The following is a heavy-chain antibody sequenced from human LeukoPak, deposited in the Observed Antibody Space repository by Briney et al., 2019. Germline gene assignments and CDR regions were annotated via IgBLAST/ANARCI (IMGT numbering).Heavy chain of an antibody. D-gene: IGHD4-17*01. J-gene: IGHJ4*02. Sequence: ASVKVSCKASGYTFTNYFLHWVRQAPGQGLEWMGMINPSGGSTSYAQKFQDRVTMTRDTSTSTVYMDLSSLRSEDTAVYYCLTTVTRKLDYWGQGTLVTVSS. CDR1: GYTFTNYF. V-gene: IGHV1-46*01. CDR2: INPSGGST. CDR3: LTTVTRKLDY.